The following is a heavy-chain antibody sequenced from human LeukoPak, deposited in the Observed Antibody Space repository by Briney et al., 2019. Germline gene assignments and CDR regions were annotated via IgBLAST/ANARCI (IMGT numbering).Heavy chain of an antibody. CDR2: ISTYNGNT. V-gene: IGHV1-18*04. CDR3: ARDRMDTGTYFDY. D-gene: IGHD5-18*01. J-gene: IGHJ4*02. Sequence: GASVKLSCKASGYTFTDYYMNWVRQAPGQGLEWMGWISTYNGNTNYAQKLQGRVTMTTDTSTSTAYMELRSLRSDDTAMYYCARDRMDTGTYFDYWGQGTLVTVSS. CDR1: GYTFTDYY.